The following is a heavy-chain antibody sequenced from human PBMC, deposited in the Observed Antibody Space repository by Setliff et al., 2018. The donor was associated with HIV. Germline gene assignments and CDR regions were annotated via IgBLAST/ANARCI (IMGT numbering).Heavy chain of an antibody. CDR1: GGSISSGGYY. J-gene: IGHJ4*02. CDR3: ARTYYYGSGSYYSQGYYFDY. CDR2: IFYSGST. D-gene: IGHD3-10*01. Sequence: PSETLSLTCTVSGGSISSGGYYWSWIRQHPGKGLEWIGYIFYSGSTYYNPSLKSRVTISVDTSQNQFSLEVTSVTAADTAVYYCARTYYYGSGSYYSQGYYFDYWGQGTLVTVSS. V-gene: IGHV4-31*03.